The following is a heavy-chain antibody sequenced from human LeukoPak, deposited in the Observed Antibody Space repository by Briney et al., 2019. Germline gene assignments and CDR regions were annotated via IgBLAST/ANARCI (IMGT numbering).Heavy chain of an antibody. J-gene: IGHJ6*03. CDR3: ARDGGYCSGGSCYSYYYYYYMDV. V-gene: IGHV3-30*04. Sequence: GSLRLSCAASGFTFSSYATHWVRQAPGKGLEWVAVISYDGSNKYYADSVKGRFTISRDNSKNTLYLQMNSLRAEDTAVYYCARDGGYCSGGSCYSYYYYYYMDVWGKGTTVTVSS. CDR1: GFTFSSYA. D-gene: IGHD2-15*01. CDR2: ISYDGSNK.